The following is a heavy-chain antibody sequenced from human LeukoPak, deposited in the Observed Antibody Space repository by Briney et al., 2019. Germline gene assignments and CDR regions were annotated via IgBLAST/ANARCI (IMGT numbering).Heavy chain of an antibody. CDR3: AKDQEGYDFWSGYDY. D-gene: IGHD3-3*01. V-gene: IGHV3-30-3*01. J-gene: IGHJ4*02. CDR1: GFTFSSYA. Sequence: PGRSLRLSCAASGFTFSSYAMHWVRQAPGKGLEWVAVISYDGSNKYYADSVKGRFTISRDNSKNTLYLQMNSLRAEDTAVYYCAKDQEGYDFWSGYDYWGQGTLVTVSS. CDR2: ISYDGSNK.